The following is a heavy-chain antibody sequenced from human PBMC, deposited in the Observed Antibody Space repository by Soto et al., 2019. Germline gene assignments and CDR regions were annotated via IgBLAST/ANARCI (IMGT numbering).Heavy chain of an antibody. D-gene: IGHD1-26*01. Sequence: GGPLRLSCAASGFTFSSYAMSWVRQAPGKGLEWVSAISGSGGSTYYADSVKGRFTISRDNSKNTLYLQMNSLRAEDTAVYYCAKDLMSVGATWFDYWGQGTLVTVSS. CDR2: ISGSGGST. V-gene: IGHV3-23*01. J-gene: IGHJ4*02. CDR3: AKDLMSVGATWFDY. CDR1: GFTFSSYA.